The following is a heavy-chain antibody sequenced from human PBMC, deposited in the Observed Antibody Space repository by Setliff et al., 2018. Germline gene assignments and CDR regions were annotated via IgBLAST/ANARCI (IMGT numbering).Heavy chain of an antibody. J-gene: IGHJ5*02. CDR2: LHTSGST. D-gene: IGHD1-26*01. CDR1: GGSLNSGSYY. Sequence: SETLSLTCAVSGGSLNSGSYYWSWIRQSTERGLEWLGRLHTSGSTTYNPALNSRVTISVDTSTNQFSLRLTSLTTADTAVYFCARDNTILGATDHWGQGTLVTVSS. V-gene: IGHV4-61*02. CDR3: ARDNTILGATDH.